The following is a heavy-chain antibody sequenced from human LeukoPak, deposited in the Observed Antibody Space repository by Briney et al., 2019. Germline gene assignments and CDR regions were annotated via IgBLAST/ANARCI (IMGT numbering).Heavy chain of an antibody. J-gene: IGHJ4*02. Sequence: PGGSLRLSCAASGFTFSSYSMNWVRQAPGKGLEWVSSISSSSYIYYADSVKGRFTISRDNAKNSLYLQMNSLRAEDTAVYYCARDLGGVAGTGTDYWGQGTLVTVSS. D-gene: IGHD6-19*01. CDR1: GFTFSSYS. CDR2: ISSSSYI. CDR3: ARDLGGVAGTGTDY. V-gene: IGHV3-21*01.